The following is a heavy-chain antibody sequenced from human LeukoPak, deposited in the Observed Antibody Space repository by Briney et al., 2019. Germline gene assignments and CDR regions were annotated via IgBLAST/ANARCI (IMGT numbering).Heavy chain of an antibody. CDR3: ALLTVASDFDY. V-gene: IGHV3-48*03. CDR2: IHSSGTVK. CDR1: RFPFSIYE. Sequence: GGSLRLSCVVSRFPFSIYEVMWVRQAPGGGVEWVSNIHSSGTVKYYSDSVKGRFSISRDNAKSSLYLQMNSLRVEDTAVYYCALLTVASDFDYWGQGALVTVSS. D-gene: IGHD5-12*01. J-gene: IGHJ4*02.